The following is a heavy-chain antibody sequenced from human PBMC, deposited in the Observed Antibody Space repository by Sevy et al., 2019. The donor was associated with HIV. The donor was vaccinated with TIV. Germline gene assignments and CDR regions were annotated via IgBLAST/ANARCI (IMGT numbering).Heavy chain of an antibody. J-gene: IGHJ5*02. CDR2: INHSGST. V-gene: IGHV4-34*01. Sequence: SETLSLTCAVYGGSFSGYYWSWIRQPPGKGLEWIGEINHSGSTNYNPSLKSRVTISVDTSKNQFSLKLNSVTAADTAVYYCAGGVFTMIRGVINCFDPWGQGTLVTVSS. CDR3: AGGVFTMIRGVINCFDP. CDR1: GGSFSGYY. D-gene: IGHD3-10*01.